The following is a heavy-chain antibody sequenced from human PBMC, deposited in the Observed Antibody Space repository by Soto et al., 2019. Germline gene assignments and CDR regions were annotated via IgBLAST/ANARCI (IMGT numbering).Heavy chain of an antibody. CDR3: AHTLVAGLGYYFDY. V-gene: IGHV2-5*02. CDR1: GFSLSTTRVG. CDR2: IYWDDDK. D-gene: IGHD6-19*01. Sequence: QITLKESGPTLVKPTQTLTLTCTFSGFSLSTTRVGVGWIRQPPGKALEWLALIYWDDDKRYSPFLKSRLTITKHTSKNQVVLTITNMDPMDTATYFCAHTLVAGLGYYFDYWGQGTLVTVSS. J-gene: IGHJ4*02.